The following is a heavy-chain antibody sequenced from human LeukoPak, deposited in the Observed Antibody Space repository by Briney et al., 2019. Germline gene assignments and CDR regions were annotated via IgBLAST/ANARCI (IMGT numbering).Heavy chain of an antibody. J-gene: IGHJ4*02. Sequence: GGSLRLSCAASGFTFSSYEMNWVRQAPGKGLEWVSYISSSSRTIYYADSVKGRFTISRDNANNSLYLQMNSLRAEDTAVYYCARDRYGDYDFDYWGQGTLVTVSS. D-gene: IGHD4-17*01. CDR3: ARDRYGDYDFDY. CDR1: GFTFSSYE. V-gene: IGHV3-48*01. CDR2: ISSSSRTI.